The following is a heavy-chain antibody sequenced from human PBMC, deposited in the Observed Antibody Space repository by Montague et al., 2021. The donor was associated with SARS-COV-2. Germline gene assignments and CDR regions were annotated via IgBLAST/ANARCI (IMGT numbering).Heavy chain of an antibody. D-gene: IGHD3-10*01. J-gene: IGHJ3*02. CDR2: IYYSGST. CDR1: GGSINTYY. Sequence: SETRSLTCTVSGGSINTYYWSWIRQPPGKGLEWIGYIYYSGSTNYNPSLKSRVTISVDTSKNQFSLKLSSVTVADTAVYYCARVTTKRTRYGSGSYRGFDAFDIWGQGTMVTVSS. V-gene: IGHV4-59*08. CDR3: ARVTTKRTRYGSGSYRGFDAFDI.